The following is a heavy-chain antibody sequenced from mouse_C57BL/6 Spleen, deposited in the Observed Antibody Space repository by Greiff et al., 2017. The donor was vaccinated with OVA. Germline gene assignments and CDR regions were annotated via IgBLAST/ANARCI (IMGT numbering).Heavy chain of an antibody. Sequence: QVQLKQPGAELVKPGASVKMSCKASGYNFTSYWITWVKKRPGQGLEWIGDIYPGSGSTNYNEKFNNKSTLTVDTSSSTAYMQLSSLTSEDSSVYYCALFYYGSSYYFDYWGQGTTLTVSS. CDR2: IYPGSGST. J-gene: IGHJ2*01. CDR1: GYNFTSYW. CDR3: ALFYYGSSYYFDY. D-gene: IGHD1-1*01. V-gene: IGHV1-55*01.